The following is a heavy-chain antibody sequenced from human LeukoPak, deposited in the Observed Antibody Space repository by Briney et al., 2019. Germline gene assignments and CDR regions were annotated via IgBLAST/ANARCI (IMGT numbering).Heavy chain of an antibody. D-gene: IGHD3-22*01. CDR1: GFTFDDYA. J-gene: IGHJ4*02. V-gene: IGHV3-9*03. CDR2: ISWNSGSI. CDR3: AEDAKSVDYYDSSGYLNYFDY. Sequence: GGSLRLSCAASGFTFDDYAMHWVRQAPGKGLEWVSGISWNSGSIGYADSVKGRFTISRDNAKNSLYLQMNSLRAEDMALYYCAEDAKSVDYYDSSGYLNYFDYWGQGTLVTVSS.